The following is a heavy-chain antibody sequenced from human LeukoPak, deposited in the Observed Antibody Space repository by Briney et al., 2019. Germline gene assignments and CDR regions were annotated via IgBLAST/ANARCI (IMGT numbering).Heavy chain of an antibody. CDR2: ISSSSSYI. J-gene: IGHJ4*02. CDR1: GFTFSSYS. CDR3: ARDWDMVRELDY. V-gene: IGHV3-21*01. Sequence: GGSLRLSCAASGFTFSSYSMNWVRQAPGKGLEWVSSISSSSSYIYYADSVKGRFTISRDNAKNSLYLQMNSLRAEDTAVYYCARDWDMVRELDYWGQGTLVTVSS. D-gene: IGHD3-10*01.